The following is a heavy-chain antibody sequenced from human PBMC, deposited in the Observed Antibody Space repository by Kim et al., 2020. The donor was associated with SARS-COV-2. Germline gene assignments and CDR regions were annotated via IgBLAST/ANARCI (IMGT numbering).Heavy chain of an antibody. CDR2: ISYDGSNK. CDR3: ASDVGYRGKNGAFDI. D-gene: IGHD5-12*01. Sequence: GGSLRLSCAASGFTFSSYGMHWVRQAPGKGLEWVAVISYDGSNKYYADSVKGRFTISRDNSKNTLYLQMNSLRAEDTAVYYCASDVGYRGKNGAFDIWGQGTMVTVSS. J-gene: IGHJ3*02. V-gene: IGHV3-30*03. CDR1: GFTFSSYG.